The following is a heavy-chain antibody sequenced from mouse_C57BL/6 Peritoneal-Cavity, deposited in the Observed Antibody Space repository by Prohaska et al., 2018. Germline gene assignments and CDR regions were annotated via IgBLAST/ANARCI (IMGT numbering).Heavy chain of an antibody. D-gene: IGHD3-2*02. J-gene: IGHJ2*01. Sequence: SVKLSCKAPGYPFTSYWITWVKQRPGQGLEWIGDIYPGSGSTNYNEKFKSKATLTVDTSSSTAYMQLSSLTSEDSAVYYCANQAYFDYWGQGTTLTVSS. V-gene: IGHV1-55*01. CDR3: ANQAYFDY. CDR1: GYPFTSYW. CDR2: IYPGSGST.